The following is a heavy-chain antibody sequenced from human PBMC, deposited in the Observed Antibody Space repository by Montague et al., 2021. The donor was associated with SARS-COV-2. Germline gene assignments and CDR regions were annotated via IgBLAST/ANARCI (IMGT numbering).Heavy chain of an antibody. CDR1: GGSISSFY. J-gene: IGHJ4*02. CDR3: ARHCSATHPAVY. V-gene: IGHV4-59*08. D-gene: IGHD2-15*01. Sequence: SETLSLTCTVSGGSISSFYWSWFRQPPGKGLEWIGYISDSGSTNYNPSLTSRVTMSVDTSKNQFSLKVNSVTAADTAVYYCARHCSATHPAVYWGQGTLVPVSS. CDR2: ISDSGST.